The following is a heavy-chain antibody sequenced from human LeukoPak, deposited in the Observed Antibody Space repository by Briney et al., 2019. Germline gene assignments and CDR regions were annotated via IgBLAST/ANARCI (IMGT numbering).Heavy chain of an antibody. D-gene: IGHD2/OR15-2a*01. J-gene: IGHJ5*02. CDR2: IRYDGSNK. V-gene: IGHV3-30*02. CDR3: AKDGYYSLGP. CDR1: GFTFSSYG. Sequence: PGGSLRLSCAASGFTFSSYGMHWVRQAPGKGLEWVAFIRYDGSNKYYADSVEGRFTISRDNSKNTLYLQMNSLRAEDTAVYYCAKDGYYSLGPWGQGTLVTVSS.